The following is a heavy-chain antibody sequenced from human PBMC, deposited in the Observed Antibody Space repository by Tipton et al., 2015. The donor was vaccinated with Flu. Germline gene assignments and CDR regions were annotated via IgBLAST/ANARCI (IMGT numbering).Heavy chain of an antibody. V-gene: IGHV3-33*01. CDR2: IWYDGSNK. CDR3: ARDGGAANPREGYMDV. D-gene: IGHD4/OR15-4a*01. J-gene: IGHJ6*03. Sequence: SLRLSCAASGFTFSSYGMHWVRQAPGKGLEWVAVIWYDGSNKYYADSVKGRFTISRDNSKNTLYLQMNSLRAEDTAVYYCARDGGAANPREGYMDVWGKGTTVTVSS. CDR1: GFTFSSYG.